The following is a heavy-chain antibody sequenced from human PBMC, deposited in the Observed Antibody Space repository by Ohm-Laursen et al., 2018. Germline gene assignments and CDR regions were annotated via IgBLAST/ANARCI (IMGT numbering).Heavy chain of an antibody. J-gene: IGHJ4*02. D-gene: IGHD4-17*01. V-gene: IGHV3-7*01. CDR1: GFTFSSYW. CDR3: ARALHDDFPFDY. Sequence: SLRLSCTASGFTFSSYWMTWVRQAPGKGLEWVANIKQDGNEKHYVDSVKGRFTVSRDNTKNSLYLQMNSLRAEDTALYYCARALHDDFPFDYWGQGTLVTVSS. CDR2: IKQDGNEK.